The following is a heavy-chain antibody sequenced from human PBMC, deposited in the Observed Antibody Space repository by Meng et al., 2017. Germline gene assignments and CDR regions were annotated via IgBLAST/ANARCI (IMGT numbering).Heavy chain of an antibody. CDR3: ASNDGTGDRTGGDY. D-gene: IGHD7-27*01. CDR2: IIPIFGTA. J-gene: IGHJ4*02. CDR1: GGTLSSYA. Sequence: VGLVGSGAEGKKPGSSVKVSCKASGGTLSSYAISWVRQAPGQGLEWMGGIIPIFGTANYAQKFQGRVTITADESTSTAYMELSSLRAEDTAVYYCASNDGTGDRTGGDYWGQGTLVTVSS. V-gene: IGHV1-69*01.